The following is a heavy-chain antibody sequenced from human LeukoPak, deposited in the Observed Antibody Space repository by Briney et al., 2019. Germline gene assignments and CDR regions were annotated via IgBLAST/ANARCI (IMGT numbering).Heavy chain of an antibody. CDR2: INHSGST. CDR3: ARRGSGWSY. CDR1: GESFSGFH. J-gene: IGHJ4*02. V-gene: IGHV4-34*01. Sequence: SETLSLTCAVCGESFSGFHWSWIRQPPGKGLEWIGEINHSGSTNYNPSLKSRVTISVDTSKNQFSLKLSSVTAADTAVYYCARRGSGWSYWGQGTLVTVSS. D-gene: IGHD6-19*01.